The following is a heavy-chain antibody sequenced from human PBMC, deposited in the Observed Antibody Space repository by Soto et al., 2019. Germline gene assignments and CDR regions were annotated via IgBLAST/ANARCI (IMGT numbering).Heavy chain of an antibody. CDR1: GLTFNNYA. CDR2: ISGGGDTT. D-gene: IGHD3-10*01. CDR3: AKGRGGSGSLTPRVDF. Sequence: EVQLLESGGGLVQPGGSLRLSCAASGLTFNNYAMTWVRQAPGKGLEWDSDISGGGDTTSYADSVKGRFTVSRAGSKNTLYLPMSRRRAEDTALYYCAKGRGGSGSLTPRVDFWGQGTLVTVSS. V-gene: IGHV3-23*01. J-gene: IGHJ4*02.